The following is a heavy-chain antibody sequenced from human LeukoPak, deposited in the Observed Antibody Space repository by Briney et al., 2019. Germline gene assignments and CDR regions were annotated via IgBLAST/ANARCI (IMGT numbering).Heavy chain of an antibody. D-gene: IGHD4-23*01. J-gene: IGHJ5*02. Sequence: GESLKISCKGSGYSFTSYWIAWVRQMPGKGLEWMGIIYPGDSDTRYRPSFQGQVTISADKSISTAYLQWSSLKASDTAVYYCARTTGVTGPNWFDPWGQGTLVTVSS. CDR1: GYSFTSYW. V-gene: IGHV5-51*01. CDR3: ARTTGVTGPNWFDP. CDR2: IYPGDSDT.